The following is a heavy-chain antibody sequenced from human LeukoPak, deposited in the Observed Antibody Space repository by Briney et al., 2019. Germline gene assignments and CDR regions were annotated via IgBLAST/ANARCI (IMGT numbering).Heavy chain of an antibody. D-gene: IGHD1/OR15-1a*01. Sequence: SETLSLTCTVSGGSISSSSYSWGWIRQPPGKGLEWIGSIYYSGSTYYNPSLKSRVTMSVDTSKNQFSLKLSSVTAADTAVYYCARDSNIDLADYWGQGTLVTVSS. J-gene: IGHJ4*02. CDR1: GGSISSSSYS. CDR3: ARDSNIDLADY. CDR2: IYYSGST. V-gene: IGHV4-39*07.